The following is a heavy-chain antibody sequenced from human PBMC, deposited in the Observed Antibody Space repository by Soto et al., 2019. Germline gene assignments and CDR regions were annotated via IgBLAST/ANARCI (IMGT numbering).Heavy chain of an antibody. J-gene: IGHJ4*02. D-gene: IGHD2-15*01. Sequence: GGSLRLSCAASGFTFSSYGMHWVRQAPGKGLEWVAVISYDGSNKYYADSVKGRFTISRDNSKNTLYLQMNSLRAEDTAVYYCAKDQAGEVVVKPSNYFDYWGQGTLVTVSS. CDR1: GFTFSSYG. CDR3: AKDQAGEVVVKPSNYFDY. CDR2: ISYDGSNK. V-gene: IGHV3-30*18.